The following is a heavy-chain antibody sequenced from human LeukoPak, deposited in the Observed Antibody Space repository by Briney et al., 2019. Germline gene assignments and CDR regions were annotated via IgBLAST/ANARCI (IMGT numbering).Heavy chain of an antibody. D-gene: IGHD3-9*01. J-gene: IGHJ4*02. CDR3: SKQKTAYDILTGYSYYFDY. Sequence: GGSLRLSCAASGFTFSTSAMSWVRQDPGQGLEWFSAGSGSGGSTYSADSVKGRFTISRDNSKTTLYLQMNSLRAEDTAVYFFSKQKTAYDILTGYSYYFDYWGQGTLVTVSS. V-gene: IGHV3-23*01. CDR1: GFTFSTSA. CDR2: GSGSGGST.